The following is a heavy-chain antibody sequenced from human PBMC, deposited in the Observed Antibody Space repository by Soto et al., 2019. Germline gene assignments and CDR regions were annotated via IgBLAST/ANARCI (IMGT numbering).Heavy chain of an antibody. CDR3: VPMAGLQGNWNGGYFDF. D-gene: IGHD1-1*01. Sequence: QITLEESGPPRVKPTQTLTLTCTFSGFSLSTNGVGVGWVRQPPGKALERLALIYWDDDKRYSPSLRSRLTITKDTSRNQVVLTMTNMDPVDTATYYCVPMAGLQGNWNGGYFDFWGQGALVTVSS. J-gene: IGHJ4*02. CDR2: IYWDDDK. CDR1: GFSLSTNGVG. V-gene: IGHV2-5*02.